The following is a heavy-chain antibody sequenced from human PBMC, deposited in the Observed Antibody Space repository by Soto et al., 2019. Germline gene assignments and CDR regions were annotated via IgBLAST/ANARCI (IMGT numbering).Heavy chain of an antibody. CDR3: ARAYDYVWGSYPPNWFDP. Sequence: NPSETLSLTCTVSGGSVSSGSYYWSWIRQPPGKGLEWIEYIHYSGSTNYNPSLKSRVTISVDTSKNQFSLKLSSVTAADTAVYYWARAYDYVWGSYPPNWFDPWGQGTLVTVSS. CDR2: IHYSGST. J-gene: IGHJ5*02. V-gene: IGHV4-61*01. D-gene: IGHD3-16*02. CDR1: GGSVSSGSYY.